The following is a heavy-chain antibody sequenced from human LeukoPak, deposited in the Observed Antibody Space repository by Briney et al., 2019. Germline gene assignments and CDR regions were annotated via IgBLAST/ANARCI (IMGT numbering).Heavy chain of an antibody. CDR3: ARWFTSGRGFDY. CDR1: GVTFSTYA. J-gene: IGHJ4*02. CDR2: ISRSGGST. Sequence: PGGSLRLSCAVSGVTFSTYAMSWVRQAPGKGLEWVSAISRSGGSTYYADSVKGRFTISRDNAKNSLYLQMNSLRDEDTAVYYCARWFTSGRGFDYWGQGILVTVSS. V-gene: IGHV3-23*01. D-gene: IGHD6-19*01.